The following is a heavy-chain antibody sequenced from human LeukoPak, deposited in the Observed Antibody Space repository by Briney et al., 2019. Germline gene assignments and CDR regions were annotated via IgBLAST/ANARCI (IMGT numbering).Heavy chain of an antibody. CDR2: ISYDGSNK. D-gene: IGHD1-7*01. J-gene: IGHJ4*02. CDR1: GFTFSSYA. Sequence: GGSLRLSCAASGFTFSSYAMHWVRQAPGKGLEWVAVISYDGSNKYYADSVKGRFTISRDNSKNTLYLQMNSLRAEDTAVYYCARDLAGTFDFDYWGQGTLVTVSS. V-gene: IGHV3-30*01. CDR3: ARDLAGTFDFDY.